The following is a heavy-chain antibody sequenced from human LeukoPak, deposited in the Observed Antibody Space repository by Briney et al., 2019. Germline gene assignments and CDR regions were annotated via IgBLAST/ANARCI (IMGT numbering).Heavy chain of an antibody. Sequence: GGSLRLSCAASGFTFSSYSMNWVRQAPGKGLEWVSYISSSSSTIYYADSVKGRFTISRDNAKNSLYLQMNSLRAEDTAVYYCARVPSLIDIPYYPWGQGTLVTVSS. V-gene: IGHV3-48*01. J-gene: IGHJ5*02. CDR2: ISSSSSTI. CDR1: GFTFSSYS. D-gene: IGHD3-16*02. CDR3: ARVPSLIDIPYYP.